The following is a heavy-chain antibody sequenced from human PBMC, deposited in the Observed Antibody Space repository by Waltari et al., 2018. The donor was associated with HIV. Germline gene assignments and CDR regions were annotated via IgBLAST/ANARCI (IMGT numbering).Heavy chain of an antibody. CDR3: VRQLARSRWSFDY. D-gene: IGHD3-3*01. Sequence: HLQESGPGLVRPSETLSLTCSVYGVSTRSDAYWWAWIRQPPGKGLEWIGSINYSGTTFYRPSLRSQVTMSIDTSKNQFYLKLTSVTAADTGVYHCVRQLARSRWSFDYWGQGALVSVSS. V-gene: IGHV4-39*01. CDR2: INYSGTT. J-gene: IGHJ4*02. CDR1: GVSTRSDAYW.